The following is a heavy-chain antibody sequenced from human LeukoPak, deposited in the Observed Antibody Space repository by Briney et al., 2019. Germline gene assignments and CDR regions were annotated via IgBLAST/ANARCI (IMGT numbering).Heavy chain of an antibody. D-gene: IGHD3-10*01. CDR2: IYYSGST. V-gene: IGHV4-59*01. CDR1: GGSISSYY. J-gene: IGHJ4*02. CDR3: ARISLWFGEFYTFDY. Sequence: PSETLSLTCIVSGGSISSYYWSWIRQPPGKGLEWIGYIYYSGSTNYNPSLKSRVTISVDTSKNQFSLKLSSVTAADTAVYYCARISLWFGEFYTFDYWXQGTLVTVSS.